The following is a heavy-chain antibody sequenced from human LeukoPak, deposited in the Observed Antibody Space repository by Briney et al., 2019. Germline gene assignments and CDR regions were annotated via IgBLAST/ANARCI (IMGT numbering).Heavy chain of an antibody. Sequence: SETLSLTCTVSGDSISSSHYYWSWIRQPPGKGLEWIGYIYYSGSTNYNPSLKSRVTISVDTSKNQFSLKLSSVTAADTAVYYCARTVTTNYYYYYMDVWGKGTTVTVSS. CDR2: IYYSGST. J-gene: IGHJ6*03. CDR1: GDSISSSHYY. V-gene: IGHV4-61*01. CDR3: ARTVTTNYYYYYMDV. D-gene: IGHD4-17*01.